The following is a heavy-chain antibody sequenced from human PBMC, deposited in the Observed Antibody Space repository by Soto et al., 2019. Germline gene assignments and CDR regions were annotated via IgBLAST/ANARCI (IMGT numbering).Heavy chain of an antibody. Sequence: PGGSLRLSCAVSGFTFSAYWMHWVRQVPGKGLTWVSRISDDGSTATYADSVKGRFIISRDNAKNTLYLEMNTLRADDSGLYYCARRTRVSSTGTGAHWGRGTLVTVPQ. CDR2: ISDDGSTA. V-gene: IGHV3-74*01. J-gene: IGHJ4*02. D-gene: IGHD1-1*01. CDR3: ARRTRVSSTGTGAH. CDR1: GFTFSAYW.